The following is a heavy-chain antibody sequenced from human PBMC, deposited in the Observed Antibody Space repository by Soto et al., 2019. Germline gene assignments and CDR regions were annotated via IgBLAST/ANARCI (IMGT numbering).Heavy chain of an antibody. D-gene: IGHD6-13*01. CDR2: ISSSGSTI. J-gene: IGHJ4*02. CDR1: GFTSSDYY. Sequence: QVQLVESGGGLVTPGGSLRLSCAAAGFTSSDYYMSWIRQAPGKGLEWVSYISSSGSTIDYADSVMGRLTISRDNAKNSLNLQMNSLRAEDTAVYYSARATLWTNIAAYPVYWGQGTLVTVSS. V-gene: IGHV3-11*01. CDR3: ARATLWTNIAAYPVY.